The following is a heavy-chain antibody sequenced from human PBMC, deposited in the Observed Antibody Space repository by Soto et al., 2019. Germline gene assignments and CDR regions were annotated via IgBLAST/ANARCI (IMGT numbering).Heavy chain of an antibody. J-gene: IGHJ5*02. Sequence: GESEKVACKASGDAFTSYYMHWVRQAPGQGLEWMGIINPSGGSTSYAQKFQGRVTMTRDTSTSTVYMELSSLRSEDTAVYYCARDLRVSTVTTPDNLFAPSAQRTPVTVS. CDR2: INPSGGST. CDR3: ARDLRVSTVTTPDNLFAP. CDR1: GDAFTSYY. V-gene: IGHV1-46*01. D-gene: IGHD4-17*01.